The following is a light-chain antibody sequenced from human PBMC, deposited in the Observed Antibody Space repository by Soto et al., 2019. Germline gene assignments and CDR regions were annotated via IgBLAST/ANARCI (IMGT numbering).Light chain of an antibody. J-gene: IGLJ1*01. CDR3: LLTYNDPNV. CDR1: TAAVTNGHY. CDR2: DAT. V-gene: IGLV7-46*01. Sequence: AVVTQDPSLTLSPGGTVALTCGSSTAAVTNGHYPYWFQQKPAQAPGTLIYDATKRHSLIPARVVASLLGSQAALTLSGAQPEDEAEYYCLLTYNDPNVFGTGTQVTVL.